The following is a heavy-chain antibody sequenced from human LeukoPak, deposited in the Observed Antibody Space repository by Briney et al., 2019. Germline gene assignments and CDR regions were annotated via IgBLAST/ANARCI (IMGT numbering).Heavy chain of an antibody. CDR2: IYTSGST. Sequence: SETLFLTCTVSGGSISSYYWSWIRQPAGKGLEWIGRIYTSGSTNYNPSLKSRVTMSVDTSKNQFSLKLSSVTAADTAVYYCAGGVVRYSSSWLGYYYGMDVWGQGTTVTVSS. CDR3: AGGVVRYSSSWLGYYYGMDV. V-gene: IGHV4-4*07. D-gene: IGHD6-13*01. J-gene: IGHJ6*02. CDR1: GGSISSYY.